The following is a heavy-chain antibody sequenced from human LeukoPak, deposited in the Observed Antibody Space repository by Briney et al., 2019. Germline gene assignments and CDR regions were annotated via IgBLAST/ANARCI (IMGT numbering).Heavy chain of an antibody. CDR3: ARDTSPVEMATVDY. D-gene: IGHD5-24*01. V-gene: IGHV3-7*01. J-gene: IGHJ4*02. CDR1: GFIVSSFW. CDR2: IKQDGSEK. Sequence: PGGSLRLSWSASGFIVSSFWISWVRQAPGKGLEWVANIKQDGSEKYYVDSVKGRFTISRDNAKNSLYLQLNSLRAEDTAVYYCARDTSPVEMATVDYWGQGALVTVSS.